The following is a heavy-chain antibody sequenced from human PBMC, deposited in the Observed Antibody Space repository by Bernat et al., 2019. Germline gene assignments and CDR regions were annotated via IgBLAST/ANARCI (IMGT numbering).Heavy chain of an antibody. J-gene: IGHJ4*02. CDR1: GYTFTGYY. CDR2: INPNSGGT. Sequence: QVQLVQSGAEVKKPGASVKVSCKASGYTFTGYYMHWVRQAPGQGLEWMGWINPNSGGTNYAQKLKGRLTMTRDTSISTAYMELGRLRADDTAVYYCARGSAGSVYYDILTGYWPDYWGQGTLVTVSS. V-gene: IGHV1-2*02. CDR3: ARGSAGSVYYDILTGYWPDY. D-gene: IGHD3-9*01.